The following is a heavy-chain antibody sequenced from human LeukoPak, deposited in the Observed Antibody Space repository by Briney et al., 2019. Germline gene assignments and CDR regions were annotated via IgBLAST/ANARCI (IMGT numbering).Heavy chain of an antibody. D-gene: IGHD5-24*01. CDR1: GGTFSSYA. Sequence: GSSVKVSCKASGGTFSSYAISWVRQAPGQGLEWMGGIIPIFGTANYAQKFQGRVTITADESTSTAYMELISLRSEDTAGYYCAREVGNDGYNLDDYWGQGTLVTVSS. CDR3: AREVGNDGYNLDDY. J-gene: IGHJ4*02. V-gene: IGHV1-69*01. CDR2: IIPIFGTA.